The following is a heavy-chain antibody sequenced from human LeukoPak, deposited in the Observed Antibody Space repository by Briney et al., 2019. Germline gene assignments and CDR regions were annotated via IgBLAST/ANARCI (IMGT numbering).Heavy chain of an antibody. CDR1: GGTSISNF. Sequence: GASVQVSCMASGGTSISNFITWVRQAPGQGLEWMGRIIPIFCITDYAQKFQGRVTITADKSTSTAYMEFSSLRSEDTAVYYCASGRMTTETTYCFDPWGQGTLITVSS. CDR2: IIPIFCIT. D-gene: IGHD4-11*01. V-gene: IGHV1-69*02. CDR3: ASGRMTTETTYCFDP. J-gene: IGHJ5*02.